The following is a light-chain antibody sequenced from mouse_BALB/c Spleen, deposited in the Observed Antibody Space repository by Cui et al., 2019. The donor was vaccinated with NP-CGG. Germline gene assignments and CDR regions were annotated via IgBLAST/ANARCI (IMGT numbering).Light chain of an antibody. J-gene: IGLJ1*01. CDR1: TGAVTTNNY. Sequence: QAVVTQESALTTSPGETVTLTCRSSTGAVTTNNYANWVQEKPDRSFTGLIGGTNNRVRGVPARFLGSLIGDKAALTITGAQTEDEAIYFCALWYSNHWVFGGGTKLTVL. CDR2: GTN. V-gene: IGLV1*01. CDR3: ALWYSNHWV.